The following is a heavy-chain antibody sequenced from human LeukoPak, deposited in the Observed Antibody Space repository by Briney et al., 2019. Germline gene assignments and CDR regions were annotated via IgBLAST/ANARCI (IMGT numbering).Heavy chain of an antibody. D-gene: IGHD1-20*01. CDR2: IYYSGST. J-gene: IGHJ4*02. V-gene: IGHV4-59*01. CDR1: GDSTSSYY. Sequence: PSETLSLTCTVSGDSTSSYYWSWIRQPPGKGLEWIGYIYYSGSTNYNPSLKSRVTISVDTSKNQFSLKLSSVTAADTAVYYCARGNWNDGILDYWGQGTLVTVSS. CDR3: ARGNWNDGILDY.